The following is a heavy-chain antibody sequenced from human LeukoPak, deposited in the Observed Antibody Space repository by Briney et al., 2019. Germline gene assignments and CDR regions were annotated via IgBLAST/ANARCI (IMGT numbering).Heavy chain of an antibody. Sequence: GASVKVSCKASGGTFSSYAISWVQQAPGQGLEWMGGIIPIFGTANYAQKFQGRVTITTDESTSTAYMELSSLRSEDTAVYYCARATQGGIVVVPAAMDPWGQGTLVTVSS. J-gene: IGHJ5*02. CDR1: GGTFSSYA. CDR2: IIPIFGTA. V-gene: IGHV1-69*05. CDR3: ARATQGGIVVVPAAMDP. D-gene: IGHD2-2*01.